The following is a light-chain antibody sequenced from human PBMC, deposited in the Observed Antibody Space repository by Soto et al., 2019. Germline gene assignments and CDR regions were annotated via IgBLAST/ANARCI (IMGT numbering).Light chain of an antibody. V-gene: IGKV3-15*01. Sequence: EIVLTQSPATLSLSPGERATLSCRASQSVSSNLAWYQQTPGQAPRLLIYGASTRDTGIPARFSGSGSGTEYTLTISNLQAEDFAVYYCQQFNNWPHTFGQGTRREIK. CDR2: GAS. CDR1: QSVSSN. J-gene: IGKJ5*01. CDR3: QQFNNWPHT.